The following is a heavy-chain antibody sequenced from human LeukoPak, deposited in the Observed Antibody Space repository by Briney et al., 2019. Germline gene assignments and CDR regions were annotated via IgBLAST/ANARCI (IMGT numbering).Heavy chain of an antibody. CDR2: INPNSGGT. V-gene: IGHV1-2*02. J-gene: IGHJ4*02. D-gene: IGHD3-3*01. CDR1: GYTFTGYY. CDR3: ARDVTYYGFWSGYYLY. Sequence: ASVKVSCKASGYTFTGYYMHWVRQAPGQGLEWMGWINPNSGGTNYAQKFQGRVTMTRDTSISTAYMELSRLRSDDTAVYYCARDVTYYGFWSGYYLYWGQGTLVTVSS.